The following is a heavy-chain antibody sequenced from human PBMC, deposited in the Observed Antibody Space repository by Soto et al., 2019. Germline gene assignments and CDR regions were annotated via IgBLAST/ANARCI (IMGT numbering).Heavy chain of an antibody. CDR3: XAGGFVVVSGDYGMDV. J-gene: IGHJ6*02. V-gene: IGHV1-69*06. D-gene: IGHD2-21*01. CDR2: IIPIFGTA. CDR1: GGTFSSYA. Sequence: QVQLVQSGAEVKKPGSSVKVSCKASGGTFSSYAISWVRQAPGQGLEWMGGIIPIFGTANYAQKFQGRVTITADKSTSTAYMELSSLRXXXTXXXXXXAGGFVVVSGDYGMDVWGQGTTVTVXS.